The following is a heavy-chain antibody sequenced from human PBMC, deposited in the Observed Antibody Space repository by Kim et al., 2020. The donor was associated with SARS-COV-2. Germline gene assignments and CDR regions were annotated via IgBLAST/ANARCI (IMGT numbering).Heavy chain of an antibody. J-gene: IGHJ6*03. Sequence: SVKVSCKASGGTFSSYAISWVRQAPGQGLEWMGRIIPILGIANYAQKFQGRVTITADKSTSTAYMELSSLRSEDTAVYYCARESSHPGRFLVFHPGYYMDVWGKGTTVTVSS. V-gene: IGHV1-69*04. CDR3: ARESSHPGRFLVFHPGYYMDV. CDR2: IIPILGIA. D-gene: IGHD3-3*01. CDR1: GGTFSSYA.